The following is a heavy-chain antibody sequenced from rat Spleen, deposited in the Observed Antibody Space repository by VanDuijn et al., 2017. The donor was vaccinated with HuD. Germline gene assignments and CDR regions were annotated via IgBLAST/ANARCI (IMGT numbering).Heavy chain of an antibody. V-gene: IGHV5-25*01. CDR2: INYDGSNT. J-gene: IGHJ1*01. Sequence: EVQLVESGGGLVQPGRSMKLSCAALGFTFSNYYMAWVRQAPTKGLEWVASINYDGSNTYYRGSVKGRFTISRDNAKSTLYLQMDSLRSEDTATYYCVRLLGAPDWYFDFWGPGTMVTVSS. CDR1: GFTFSNYY. D-gene: IGHD5-1*01. CDR3: VRLLGAPDWYFDF.